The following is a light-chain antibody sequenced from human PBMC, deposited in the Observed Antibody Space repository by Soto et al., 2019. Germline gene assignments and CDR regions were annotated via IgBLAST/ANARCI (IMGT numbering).Light chain of an antibody. CDR3: AAWDESLNGHVV. CDR1: SSNIGSNS. CDR2: SNN. Sequence: QSVLPQPPSASGAPGQRVTISCSGSSSNIGSNSVNWYQHFPGTAPKVVIYSNNQRPSGVPDRFSGSKSGTSASLAISGLQSDDEAYYFCAAWDESLNGHVVFGGATKLTVL. V-gene: IGLV1-44*01. J-gene: IGLJ2*01.